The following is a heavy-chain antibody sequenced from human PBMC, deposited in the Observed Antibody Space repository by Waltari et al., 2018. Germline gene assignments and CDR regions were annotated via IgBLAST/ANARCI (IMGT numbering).Heavy chain of an antibody. Sequence: EVQLLESGGGLVQPGGSLRRSCAVSGFTFSPHALNWVRQAPGKGLEWVSVISGSGGSTYYADSVKGRFAISRDNSKNTLYLQMNSLRAEDTAVYYCAKDRDSSGWYRFDYWGQGTLVTVSS. CDR1: GFTFSPHA. D-gene: IGHD6-19*01. J-gene: IGHJ4*02. CDR2: ISGSGGST. CDR3: AKDRDSSGWYRFDY. V-gene: IGHV3-23*01.